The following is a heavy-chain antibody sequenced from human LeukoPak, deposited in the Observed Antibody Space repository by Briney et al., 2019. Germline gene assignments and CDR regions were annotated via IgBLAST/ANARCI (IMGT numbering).Heavy chain of an antibody. CDR1: GFTFSSYA. J-gene: IGHJ6*02. V-gene: IGHV3-23*01. D-gene: IGHD3-10*01. CDR2: ISGSGGST. CDR3: AKDLGDYYGSGSYYRLGYYYYYGMDV. Sequence: PGGSLRLSCAASGFTFSSYAMSWVRQAPGKGLEWVSAISGSGGSTYYADSVKGRFTISRDNSKNTLYLQMNSLRAEDTAVYYCAKDLGDYYGSGSYYRLGYYYYYGMDVWGQGTTVTVSS.